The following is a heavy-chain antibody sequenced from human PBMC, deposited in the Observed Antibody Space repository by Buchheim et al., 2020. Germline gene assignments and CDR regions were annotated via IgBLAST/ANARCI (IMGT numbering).Heavy chain of an antibody. V-gene: IGHV3-30-3*01. J-gene: IGHJ4*02. D-gene: IGHD3-22*01. Sequence: QVQLVESGGGVVQPGRSLRLSCADSGFTFSSYAMHWVRQAPGKALEWVAVISYDGSNKYYADSVKGRFTISRDNSKNTLYLQMNSLRAEDTAVYYCARDLFGYYYDSSGYYPGDYWGQGTL. CDR3: ARDLFGYYYDSSGYYPGDY. CDR1: GFTFSSYA. CDR2: ISYDGSNK.